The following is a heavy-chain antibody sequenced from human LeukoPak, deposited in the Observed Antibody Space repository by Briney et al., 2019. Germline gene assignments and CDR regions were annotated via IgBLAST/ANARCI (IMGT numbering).Heavy chain of an antibody. V-gene: IGHV4-34*01. CDR1: GGSFSGYY. CDR3: ARAGKVTTDIDNFDY. CDR2: INHSGST. Sequence: SETLSLTCAVYGGSFSGYYWSWIRQPPGKGLEWIGEINHSGSTNYNPSLKSRVTISVDTFKNQFSLKLSSVTAADTAVYYCARAGKVTTDIDNFDYWGQGTLVTVSS. J-gene: IGHJ4*02. D-gene: IGHD4-17*01.